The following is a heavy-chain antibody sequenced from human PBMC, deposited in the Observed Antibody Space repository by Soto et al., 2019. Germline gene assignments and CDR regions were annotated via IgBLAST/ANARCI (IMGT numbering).Heavy chain of an antibody. CDR2: INHSGST. CDR1: GGSFSGYY. V-gene: IGHV4-34*01. J-gene: IGHJ3*02. Sequence: SETLSLTCAVYGGSFSGYYWSWIRQPPGKGLEWIGEINHSGSTNYNPSLKSRVTISVDTSKNQFSLKLSSVTAADTAVYYCARRYCSGGSCYAFDIWGQGTMVTVSS. D-gene: IGHD2-15*01. CDR3: ARRYCSGGSCYAFDI.